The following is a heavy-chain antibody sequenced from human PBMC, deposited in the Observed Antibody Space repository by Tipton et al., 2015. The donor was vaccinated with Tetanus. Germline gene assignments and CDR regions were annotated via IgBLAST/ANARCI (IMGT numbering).Heavy chain of an antibody. V-gene: IGHV4-34*01. CDR2: INHSGST. D-gene: IGHD5-18*01. CDR1: DGSFNAYY. J-gene: IGHJ2*01. CDR3: ARGGSYSYGPRGFDL. Sequence: TLSLTCGVSDGSFNAYYWSWIRQSPGKGLEWIGEINHSGSTTYSPSFKSRVTISVDTPKNQFSLKLTSLTVADTAVYYCARGGSYSYGPRGFDLWGRGTLVTVSS.